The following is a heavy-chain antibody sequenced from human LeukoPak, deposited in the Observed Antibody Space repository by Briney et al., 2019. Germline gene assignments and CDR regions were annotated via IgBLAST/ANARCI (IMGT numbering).Heavy chain of an antibody. D-gene: IGHD1-26*01. J-gene: IGHJ3*02. Sequence: SETLSLTCTVSGGSISSYYWSWIRQPPGKGLEWIGYIYYSGSTNYNPSLKSRVTISVDTSKNQFSLKLSSVTAADTAVFFCAKSGTYSSGTFDIWGQGTMVTVSS. V-gene: IGHV4-59*01. CDR1: GGSISSYY. CDR3: AKSGTYSSGTFDI. CDR2: IYYSGST.